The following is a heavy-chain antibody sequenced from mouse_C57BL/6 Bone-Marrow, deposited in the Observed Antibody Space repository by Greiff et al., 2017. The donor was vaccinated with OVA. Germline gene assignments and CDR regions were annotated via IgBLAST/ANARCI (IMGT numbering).Heavy chain of an antibody. CDR3: ARFYYDYPYYFDY. Sequence: EVQLQQSGPVLVKPGASVKMSCKASGYTFTDYYMNWVKQSHGKSLEWIGVINPYNGGTSYNQKFKGKATLTVDKSSRTAYMELNSLTSEDSAVYYCARFYYDYPYYFDYWGQGTTLTVSS. J-gene: IGHJ2*01. CDR2: INPYNGGT. V-gene: IGHV1-19*01. CDR1: GYTFTDYY. D-gene: IGHD2-4*01.